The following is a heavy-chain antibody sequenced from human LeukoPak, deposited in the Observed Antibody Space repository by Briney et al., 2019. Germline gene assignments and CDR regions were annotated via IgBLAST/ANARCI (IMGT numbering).Heavy chain of an antibody. CDR1: GFTCSSYA. CDR2: ISGSGGST. CDR3: AKRGPQEWELLYYFGY. V-gene: IGHV3-23*01. D-gene: IGHD1-26*01. Sequence: GGSLRLSCAASGFTCSSYAMSWVRQAPGKGLEWVSAISGSGGSTYYADSVKGRFTISRDNSKNTLYLQMNSLRAEDTAVYYCAKRGPQEWELLYYFGYWGQGTLVTVSS. J-gene: IGHJ4*02.